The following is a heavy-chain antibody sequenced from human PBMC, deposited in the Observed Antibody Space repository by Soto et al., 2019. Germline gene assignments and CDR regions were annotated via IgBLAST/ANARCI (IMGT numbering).Heavy chain of an antibody. CDR1: GFTFSDSW. J-gene: IGHJ4*02. CDR3: TRGGTRTTYWGLFDS. Sequence: EVKVVESGGGLVQPGGSLRLSCAASGFTFSDSWMHWVRQPPGKGPVWVSRISGDASSTSYADSVKGRFTISRDSAKNTVYLQMDSLRVEDTAVYYCTRGGTRTTYWGLFDSWGQGTLVTVSS. V-gene: IGHV3-74*01. D-gene: IGHD7-27*01. CDR2: ISGDASST.